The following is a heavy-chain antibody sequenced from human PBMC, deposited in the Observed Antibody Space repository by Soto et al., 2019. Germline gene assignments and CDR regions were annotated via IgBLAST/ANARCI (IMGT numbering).Heavy chain of an antibody. V-gene: IGHV3-30-3*01. CDR3: AVGYSSSWTFDY. J-gene: IGHJ4*02. Sequence: QVQLVESGGGVVQPGRSLRLSCAASGFTFSSYAMHWVRQAPGKGLEWVAVISYDGSNKYYADSVKGRFTISRDNSKNTLYLQMNSLRAEDTAVYYCAVGYSSSWTFDYWGQGTLVTVSS. D-gene: IGHD6-13*01. CDR2: ISYDGSNK. CDR1: GFTFSSYA.